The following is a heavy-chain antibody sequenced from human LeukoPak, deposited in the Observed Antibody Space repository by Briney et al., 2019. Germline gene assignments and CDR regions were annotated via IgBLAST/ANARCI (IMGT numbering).Heavy chain of an antibody. CDR1: GYTFTGYY. CDR3: ARDSRLLGGNYYYYYMDV. CDR2: INPNSGGT. Sequence: GASVKVSCKASGYTFTGYYMHWVRQAPGQGLEWMGWINPNSGGTNYAQKFQGRVTMTRDTSISTAYMELSRLRSDDTAVYYCARDSRLLGGNYYYYYMDVWGKGTTVTVSS. J-gene: IGHJ6*03. D-gene: IGHD3-3*01. V-gene: IGHV1-2*02.